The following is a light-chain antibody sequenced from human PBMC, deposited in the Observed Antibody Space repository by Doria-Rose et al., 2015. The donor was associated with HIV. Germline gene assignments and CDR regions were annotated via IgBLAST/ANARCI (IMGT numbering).Light chain of an antibody. CDR1: QSLLYTSTNY. V-gene: IGKV4-1*01. Sequence: DIRMSQSPESLGMSLGERATLNCKSNQSLLYTSTNYLAWYQQKQGQPPTLLIDWASTRQSGVPARFSGSGSGTDFTLTISSLEAEDVAVYYCQQYYDTPSFGPGTTVDIK. CDR2: WAS. CDR3: QQYYDTPS. J-gene: IGKJ3*01.